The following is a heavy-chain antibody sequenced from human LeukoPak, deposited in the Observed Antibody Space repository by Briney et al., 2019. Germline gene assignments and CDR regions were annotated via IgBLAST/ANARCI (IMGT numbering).Heavy chain of an antibody. J-gene: IGHJ4*02. D-gene: IGHD6-25*01. Sequence: SGGSLRLSCVASGFTFSSYWMSWVRQAPGKGLEWVSVIYSGGSTYYADSVKGRFTISRDNSKNTLYLQMNSLRAEDTAVYYCARRAVYWGQGTLVTVSS. V-gene: IGHV3-53*01. CDR2: IYSGGST. CDR1: GFTFSSYW. CDR3: ARRAVY.